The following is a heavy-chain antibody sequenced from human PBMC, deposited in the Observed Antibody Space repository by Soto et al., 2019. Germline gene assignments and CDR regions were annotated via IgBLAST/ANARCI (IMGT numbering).Heavy chain of an antibody. CDR1: GGSISSGGYY. J-gene: IGHJ6*02. V-gene: IGHV4-31*03. Sequence: SETLSLTCTVSGGSISSGGYYWSWIRQHPGKGLEWIGYIYYSGSTYYNPSLKSRVTISVDTSKNQFSLKLSSVTAADTAVYYCAREKNYYDSSGYGYYYGMDVWGQGTTVTVSS. CDR3: AREKNYYDSSGYGYYYGMDV. D-gene: IGHD3-22*01. CDR2: IYYSGST.